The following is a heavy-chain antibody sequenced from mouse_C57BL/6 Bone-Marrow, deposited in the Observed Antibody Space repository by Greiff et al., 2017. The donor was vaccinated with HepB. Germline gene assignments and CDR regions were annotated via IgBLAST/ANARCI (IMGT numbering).Heavy chain of an antibody. Sequence: DVKLVESGGGLVKPGGSLKLSCAASGFTFSSYAMSWVRQTPEKRLEWVATISDGGSYTYYPDNVKGRFTISRDNAKNNLYLQMSHLKSEDTAMYYCAREAFTTVVATDYWGQGTTLTVSS. V-gene: IGHV5-4*01. CDR1: GFTFSSYA. CDR2: ISDGGSYT. CDR3: AREAFTTVVATDY. D-gene: IGHD1-1*01. J-gene: IGHJ2*01.